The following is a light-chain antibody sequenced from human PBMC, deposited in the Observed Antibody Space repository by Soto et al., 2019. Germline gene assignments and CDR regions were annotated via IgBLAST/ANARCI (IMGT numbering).Light chain of an antibody. Sequence: DIQMTQSPSSLSASVGDRVTITCRASQGISNYLAGYQQKPGKVPNLLIYAASTLQSGVPSRFSGSGSGTDFTLTISSLQPEDVATYYCHKYNSVPFTFGPGTKVNIK. CDR1: QGISNY. J-gene: IGKJ3*01. CDR3: HKYNSVPFT. V-gene: IGKV1-27*01. CDR2: AAS.